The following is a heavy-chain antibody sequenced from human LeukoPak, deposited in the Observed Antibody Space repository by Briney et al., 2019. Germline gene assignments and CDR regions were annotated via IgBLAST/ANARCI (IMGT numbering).Heavy chain of an antibody. CDR3: ARAGGFFSPFGY. CDR2: IYYSGST. CDR1: GGSISSGGYY. Sequence: SETLSLTCTVSGGSISSGGYYWSWIRQHPGDGLEWIGYIYYSGSTYYNPSLKSRVTISIDTSKNHFSLKLSSVTAADTAVYYCARAGGFFSPFGYWGQGTLVTVSS. D-gene: IGHD3-16*01. V-gene: IGHV4-31*02. J-gene: IGHJ4*02.